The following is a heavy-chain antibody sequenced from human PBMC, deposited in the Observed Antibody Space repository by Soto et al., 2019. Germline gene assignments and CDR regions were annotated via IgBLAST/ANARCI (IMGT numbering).Heavy chain of an antibody. CDR1: GYTFTSYA. V-gene: IGHV7-4-1*01. J-gene: IGHJ4*02. CDR2: INTNTGNP. D-gene: IGHD6-13*01. CDR3: ARSLEQLDPRQMGY. Sequence: GASVKVSCKASGYTFTSYAMNWVRQAPGQGLEWMGWINTNTGNPTYAQGFTGRFVFSLDTSVSTAYLQFCSLKAEDTAVYYCARSLEQLDPRQMGYWGQGTLVTVSS.